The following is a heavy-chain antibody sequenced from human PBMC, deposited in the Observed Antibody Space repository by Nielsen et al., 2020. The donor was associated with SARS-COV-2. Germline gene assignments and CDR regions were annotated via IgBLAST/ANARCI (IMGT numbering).Heavy chain of an antibody. CDR3: ARDRPYEGSSGPISDY. D-gene: IGHD6-19*01. CDR2: ISSSSSYI. V-gene: IGHV3-21*01. J-gene: IGHJ4*02. Sequence: RQPPGKGLEWVSSISSSSSYIYYADSVKGRFTISRDNAKNSLYLQMNSLRAEDTAVYYCARDRPYEGSSGPISDYWGQGTLVTVSS.